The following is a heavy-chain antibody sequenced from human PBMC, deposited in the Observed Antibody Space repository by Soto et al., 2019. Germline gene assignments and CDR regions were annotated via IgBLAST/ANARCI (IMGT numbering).Heavy chain of an antibody. CDR3: AREGGGGTIAFDY. D-gene: IGHD2-21*01. V-gene: IGHV4-59*01. Sequence: NPPETLSLTCTVSGGSITTYYWSWVRQPPGKGLEWIGYIYHSGHSNYNPSLKSRVTMSVDTSKNQFSLKLSSATAADTAVYYCAREGGGGTIAFDYWGQGTLVTVSS. J-gene: IGHJ4*02. CDR2: IYHSGHS. CDR1: GGSITTYY.